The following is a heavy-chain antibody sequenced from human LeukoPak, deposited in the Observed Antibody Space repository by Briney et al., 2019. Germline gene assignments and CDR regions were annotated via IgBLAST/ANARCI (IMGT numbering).Heavy chain of an antibody. V-gene: IGHV1-18*01. D-gene: IGHD4-23*01. J-gene: IGHJ5*02. Sequence: ASVKVSCKASGYTFTSYGISWVRQAPGQGLEWMGWISAYNGNTNYAQKLQGRVTMTTGTSTSTAYMELRSLRSGDTAVYYCARGYGGNSLFWFDPWGQGTLVTVSS. CDR1: GYTFTSYG. CDR2: ISAYNGNT. CDR3: ARGYGGNSLFWFDP.